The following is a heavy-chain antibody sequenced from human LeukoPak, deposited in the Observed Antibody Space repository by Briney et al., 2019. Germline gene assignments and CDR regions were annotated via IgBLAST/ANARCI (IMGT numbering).Heavy chain of an antibody. V-gene: IGHV4-4*02. Sequence: SGTLSLTCAVSGGSISSSNWWSWVRQPPGKGLEWIGETYHSGSTNYNPSLKSRVTISVDKSKNQFSLKLSSVTAADTAVYYCASTSYDSSGYYPSSFNYWGQGTLVTVSS. D-gene: IGHD3-22*01. CDR3: ASTSYDSSGYYPSSFNY. CDR2: TYHSGST. J-gene: IGHJ4*02. CDR1: GGSISSSNW.